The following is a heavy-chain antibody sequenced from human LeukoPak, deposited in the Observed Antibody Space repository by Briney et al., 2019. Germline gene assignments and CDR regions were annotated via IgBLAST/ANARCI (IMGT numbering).Heavy chain of an antibody. D-gene: IGHD2-21*01. CDR3: ATRLWFTAEYFQH. CDR1: GFTFSSYW. Sequence: PGGFLRLSCAASGFTFSSYWMSWVRQAPGKGLEWVANIKQDGSEKYYVDSVKGRFTISRDNAKNSLYLQMNSLRAEDAAVYYCATRLWFTAEYFQHWGQGTLVTVSS. CDR2: IKQDGSEK. V-gene: IGHV3-7*01. J-gene: IGHJ1*01.